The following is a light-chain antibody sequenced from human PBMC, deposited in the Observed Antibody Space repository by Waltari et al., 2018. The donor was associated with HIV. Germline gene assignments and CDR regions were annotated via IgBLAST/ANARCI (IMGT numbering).Light chain of an antibody. CDR3: NSYAGSNNWV. CDR1: SSDVGGSKY. J-gene: IGLJ3*02. Sequence: QSALTQPPSASGSPGQSVTISCTGTSSDVGGSKYVSWYQQHPGKAPKLMNYEVNKRPSVVPCRFSGSKSANSASLTVSGLQADDEADYYCNSYAGSNNWVFGGGTKLTVL. CDR2: EVN. V-gene: IGLV2-8*01.